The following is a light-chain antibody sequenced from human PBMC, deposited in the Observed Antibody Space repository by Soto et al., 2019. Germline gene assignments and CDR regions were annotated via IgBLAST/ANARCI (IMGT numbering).Light chain of an antibody. J-gene: IGLJ2*01. CDR3: SSYTSSSIL. CDR2: DVS. Sequence: QSALTQPASVSGSPGQSITISCTGTSSDVGGYNYVSWYQQHPGKAPKLMIYDVSNRPSGVSNRFSGSKSGNTASLTISGPQAEDEADYYCSSYTSSSILFGGGTKVTVL. CDR1: SSDVGGYNY. V-gene: IGLV2-14*01.